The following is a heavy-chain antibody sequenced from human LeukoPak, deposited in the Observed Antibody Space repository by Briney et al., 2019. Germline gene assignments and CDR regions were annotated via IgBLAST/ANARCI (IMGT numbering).Heavy chain of an antibody. Sequence: PGGSLRLSCAASGFTFSSYAMSWIRQAPGKGLEWVSYISSSGSTIYYADSVKGRFTISRDNAKNSLYLQMNSLRAEDTAVYYCARDPFSTIGRWLQSDDAFDIWGQGTMVTVSS. J-gene: IGHJ3*02. D-gene: IGHD5-12*01. V-gene: IGHV3-11*01. CDR3: ARDPFSTIGRWLQSDDAFDI. CDR2: ISSSGSTI. CDR1: GFTFSSYA.